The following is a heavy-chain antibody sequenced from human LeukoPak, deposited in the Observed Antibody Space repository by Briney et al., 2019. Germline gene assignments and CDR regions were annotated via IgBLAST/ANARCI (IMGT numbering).Heavy chain of an antibody. CDR2: IYPGDSDI. V-gene: IGHV5-51*01. CDR3: ARYQRWSGDHLDY. Sequence: LGESLKISCKGSGYSFTSYWIGWVRQMPGKGLEWMGIIYPGDSDIRYSPSFQGQVTISADKSISTAYLQWSSLKASDTAMYYCARYQRWSGDHLDYWGQGTLVTVSS. D-gene: IGHD2-21*02. CDR1: GYSFTSYW. J-gene: IGHJ4*02.